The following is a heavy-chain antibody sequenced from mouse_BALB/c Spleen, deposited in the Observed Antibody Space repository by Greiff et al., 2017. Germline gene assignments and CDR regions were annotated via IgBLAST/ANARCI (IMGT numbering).Heavy chain of an antibody. CDR3: ARDRGNYVNYLDY. CDR2: INSNGGST. D-gene: IGHD2-1*01. J-gene: IGHJ2*01. CDR1: GFTFSSYG. V-gene: IGHV5-6-3*01. Sequence: EVKLVESGGGLVQPGGSLKLSCAASGFTFSSYGMSWVRQTPDKRLELVATINSNGGSTYYPDSVKGRFTISRDNAKNTLYLQMSSLKSEDTAMYYCARDRGNYVNYLDYWGQGTTLTVSS.